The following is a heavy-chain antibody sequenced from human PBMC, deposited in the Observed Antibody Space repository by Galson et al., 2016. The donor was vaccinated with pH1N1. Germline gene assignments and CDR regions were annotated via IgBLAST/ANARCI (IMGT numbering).Heavy chain of an antibody. CDR3: ARQNDYGDYRGDAFDI. V-gene: IGHV5-51*01. CDR2: IYLGGSLI. J-gene: IGHJ3*02. D-gene: IGHD4-17*01. Sequence: QSGAEVKKPGESLKISCKGSGYRFSSSWIGWVRQMPGKGLEWMGIIYLGGSLIRYRPPLQGQVTISADKSVNIVYLEWVSLKASDHAMYYCARQNDYGDYRGDAFDIWGQGTMVTVSS. CDR1: GYRFSSSW.